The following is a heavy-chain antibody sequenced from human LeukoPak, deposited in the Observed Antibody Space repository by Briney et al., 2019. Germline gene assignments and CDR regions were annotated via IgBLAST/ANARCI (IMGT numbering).Heavy chain of an antibody. CDR2: IYTTGAT. CDR1: SGSISTYY. J-gene: IGHJ4*02. D-gene: IGHD2-2*02. Sequence: SETLSLTCTVSSGSISTYYWGWVRQPPGKGLEWIGRIYTTGATQYNPSLKSRVTMSADTSTNQFSLNLRSVSAADTAVYYCGRQGYTASHYFLDFWSQGTLVAVS. V-gene: IGHV4-4*07. CDR3: GRQGYTASHYFLDF.